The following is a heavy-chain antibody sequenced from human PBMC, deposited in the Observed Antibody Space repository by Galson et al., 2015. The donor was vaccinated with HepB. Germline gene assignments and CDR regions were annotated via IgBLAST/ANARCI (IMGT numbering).Heavy chain of an antibody. D-gene: IGHD3-10*01. CDR2: ITSSGDTI. V-gene: IGHV3-11*01. CDR1: GFTFSDYY. J-gene: IGHJ4*02. CDR3: ARDRVLWFGNLH. Sequence: SLRLSCAASGFTFSDYYMSWIRQAPGKGLEWISYITSSGDTIYYADSVKGRFTISRDNAKNFLYLQMNSLRADDTAVYYCARDRVLWFGNLHWGQGTLVTVSS.